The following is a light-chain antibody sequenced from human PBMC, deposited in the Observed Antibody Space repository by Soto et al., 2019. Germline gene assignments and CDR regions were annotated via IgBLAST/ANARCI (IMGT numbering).Light chain of an antibody. CDR2: DTS. V-gene: IGKV3-11*01. Sequence: EIVLTQSPATLSLSPGERATLSCRASQGVSNYLAWYQQKPGQSPRLLIYDTSNRATGIPARFSGSGSGTDFTLTISSLETEDFAVYYCQQYGNSPWTFGQGTKVEI. CDR3: QQYGNSPWT. J-gene: IGKJ1*01. CDR1: QGVSNY.